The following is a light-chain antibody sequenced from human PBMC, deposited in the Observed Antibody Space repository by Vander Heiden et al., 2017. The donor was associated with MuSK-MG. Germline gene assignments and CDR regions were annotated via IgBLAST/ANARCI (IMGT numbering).Light chain of an antibody. J-gene: IGKJ1*01. CDR1: QSGLYSSNNKNY. Sequence: SLGERATINCKSSQSGLYSSNNKNYLAWYQQKPGQPPKLLIYWASTRESGVPDRFSGNGSGTDFTLTISSLQAEDVAVYYCQQEDSTPRTFGQGTKVEIK. CDR2: WAS. CDR3: QQEDSTPRT. V-gene: IGKV4-1*01.